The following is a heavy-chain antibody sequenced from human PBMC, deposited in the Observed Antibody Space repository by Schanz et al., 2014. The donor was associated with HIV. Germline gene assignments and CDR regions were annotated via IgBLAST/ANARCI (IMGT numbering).Heavy chain of an antibody. CDR1: GFTFNNYA. D-gene: IGHD3-10*01. V-gene: IGHV3-23*04. J-gene: IGHJ4*02. CDR2: VGERETRT. Sequence: EVQLVESGGGVVQPGRSQRLSCAASGFTFNNYAMNWVRQAPGKGPEWVSVVGERETRTNYTDSVKGRFTMSVDNSKNTVYLQMNSLRTEDTAIYYCARGGSLSRYSTFDHWGQGTRVTVSS. CDR3: ARGGSLSRYSTFDH.